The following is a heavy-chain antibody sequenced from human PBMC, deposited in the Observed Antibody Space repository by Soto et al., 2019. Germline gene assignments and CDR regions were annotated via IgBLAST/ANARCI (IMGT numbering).Heavy chain of an antibody. CDR2: ISSSGSTI. CDR3: ARDQYYYGSGSYPYYYYGMDV. D-gene: IGHD3-10*01. J-gene: IGHJ6*02. Sequence: GGALRLSFAASGFTFIDYYMSWIRQAPGKGLELVSYISSSGSTIYYADSVKGRFTISRDNAKNSLYLQMNSLRAEDTAVYYCARDQYYYGSGSYPYYYYGMDVWGQGTTVTVSS. CDR1: GFTFIDYY. V-gene: IGHV3-11*01.